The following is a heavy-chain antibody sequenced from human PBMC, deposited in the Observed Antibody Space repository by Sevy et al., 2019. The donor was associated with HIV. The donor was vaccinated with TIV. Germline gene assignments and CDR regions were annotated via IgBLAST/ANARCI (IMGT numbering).Heavy chain of an antibody. CDR2: ISYDGSNK. Sequence: GGCLRLSCAASGFTFSSYAMHWVRQAPGKGLEWVAVISYDGSNKYYADSVKGRFTISRDNSKNTLYLQMNSLRAEDTAVYYCARSHGRGAFDIWGQGTQVTVSS. J-gene: IGHJ3*02. D-gene: IGHD2-8*01. V-gene: IGHV3-30-3*01. CDR3: ARSHGRGAFDI. CDR1: GFTFSSYA.